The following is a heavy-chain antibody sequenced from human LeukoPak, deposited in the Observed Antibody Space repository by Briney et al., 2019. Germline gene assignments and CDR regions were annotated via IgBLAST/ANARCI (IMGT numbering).Heavy chain of an antibody. J-gene: IGHJ6*03. CDR1: GFTFSSYA. CDR2: ISGSGGST. CDR3: AKGESSRFLEWSLGADYYYYHYMDV. Sequence: PGGSLRLSCAASGFTFSSYAMSWVRQAPGKGLEWVSAISGSGGSTYYADSVKGRFTISRDNSKNTLYLQMNSLRAEDTAVYYCAKGESSRFLEWSLGADYYYYHYMDVWGKGTTVTVSS. D-gene: IGHD3-3*01. V-gene: IGHV3-23*01.